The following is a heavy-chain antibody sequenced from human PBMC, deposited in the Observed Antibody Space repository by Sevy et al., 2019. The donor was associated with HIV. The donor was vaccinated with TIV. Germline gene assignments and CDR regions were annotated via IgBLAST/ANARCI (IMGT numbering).Heavy chain of an antibody. V-gene: IGHV3-48*03. D-gene: IGHD2-15*01. CDR1: GFSFTSYE. Sequence: GGSLRLSCAASGFSFTSYEINWIRQAPGKGLEWVSYISSRGTTIYYADSVKGRFTISGDNAKKSLFLQMNSLRADDTAVYYCARTGIGISGLTGAMDVWGQGTTVTVSS. CDR2: ISSRGTTI. CDR3: ARTGIGISGLTGAMDV. J-gene: IGHJ6*02.